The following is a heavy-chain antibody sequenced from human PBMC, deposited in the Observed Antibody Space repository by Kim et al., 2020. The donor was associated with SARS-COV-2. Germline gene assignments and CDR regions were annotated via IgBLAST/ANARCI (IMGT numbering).Heavy chain of an antibody. J-gene: IGHJ4*02. CDR1: GFTFSNYA. CDR3: ARETINRAGVYYAY. V-gene: IGHV3-48*03. Sequence: GGSLRLSCATSGFTFSNYAFNWVRQAPGKGLEWVSYISSSGDNIYYAHSVKGRFTVSRDNAKNSLYLQMDSLRDEDSAVYYCARETINRAGVYYAYRGQG. CDR2: ISSSGDNI. D-gene: IGHD2-8*01.